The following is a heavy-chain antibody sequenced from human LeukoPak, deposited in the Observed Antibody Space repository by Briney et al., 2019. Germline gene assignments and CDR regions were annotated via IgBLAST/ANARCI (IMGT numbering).Heavy chain of an antibody. V-gene: IGHV3-23*01. Sequence: GGSLRLSCAASGFTFSNFAMSWVRQAPGKGLEWVSGISGSGGSTYYADSVKGRFTISRDNSKNTLYLQMDSLRAEDTAVYYCARDSQHLNFDHWGQGTLVTVSS. CDR1: GFTFSNFA. D-gene: IGHD3-3*02. CDR3: ARDSQHLNFDH. CDR2: ISGSGGST. J-gene: IGHJ4*02.